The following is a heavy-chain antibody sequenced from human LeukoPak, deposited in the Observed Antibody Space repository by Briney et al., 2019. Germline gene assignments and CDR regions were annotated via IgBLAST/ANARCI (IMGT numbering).Heavy chain of an antibody. J-gene: IGHJ4*02. CDR1: GFTFSNAW. Sequence: GGYLRLSCAASGFTFSNAWMSWVRQAPGKGLEWVGRIKSETDGGTTDYAAPVKGRFTISRDNAKNSLYLQMNSLRAEDTAVYYCALSGSYAPFDYWGQGTLVTVSS. V-gene: IGHV3-15*01. D-gene: IGHD1-26*01. CDR3: ALSGSYAPFDY. CDR2: IKSETDGGTT.